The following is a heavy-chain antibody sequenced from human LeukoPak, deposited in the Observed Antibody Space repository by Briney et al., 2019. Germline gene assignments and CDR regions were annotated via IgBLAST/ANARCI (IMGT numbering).Heavy chain of an antibody. J-gene: IGHJ5*02. D-gene: IGHD2-2*01. CDR3: AYIYCSSTSYYDP. CDR2: ISGSGGST. Sequence: GGSLRLSCAASGFTFSSYAMSWVRQAPGKGPEWVSAISGSGGSTYYADSVKGRFTISRDNSKNTLYLQMNSLRAENTAVYYCAYIYCSSTSYYDPWGQGTLVTVSS. CDR1: GFTFSSYA. V-gene: IGHV3-23*01.